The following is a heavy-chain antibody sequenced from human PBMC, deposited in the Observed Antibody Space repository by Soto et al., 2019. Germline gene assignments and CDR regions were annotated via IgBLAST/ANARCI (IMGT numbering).Heavy chain of an antibody. CDR1: GFTFSAYA. CDR3: GIGAVMHDS. CDR2: ISYDGSVK. V-gene: IGHV3-30*03. J-gene: IGHJ4*02. D-gene: IGHD3-16*01. Sequence: QPGWSLRLSCAASGFTFSAYAMNWVRQTPGKGLEWVTIISYDGSVKYYADSVKGRFTISRDNSKNTLYLQMNSLRAEDTAVYYCGIGAVMHDSCGQGTLDTVSA.